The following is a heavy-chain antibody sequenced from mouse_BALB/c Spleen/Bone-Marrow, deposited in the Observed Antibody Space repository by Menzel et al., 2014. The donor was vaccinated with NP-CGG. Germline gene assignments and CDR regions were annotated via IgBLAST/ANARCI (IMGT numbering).Heavy chain of an antibody. CDR3: ARYKGYYDHDGDYFDY. CDR1: GDSITSGY. CDR2: ISYSGST. D-gene: IGHD2-4*01. Sequence: EVKLVESGPSLVKPSQTLSLTCSVTGDSITSGYWNWIRKFPGNKLEYMGYISYSGSTYYNPSLKSRISITRDTSKNQYYLQLNSVTIEDTATYYCARYKGYYDHDGDYFDYWGQGTTLTVSS. J-gene: IGHJ2*01. V-gene: IGHV3-8*02.